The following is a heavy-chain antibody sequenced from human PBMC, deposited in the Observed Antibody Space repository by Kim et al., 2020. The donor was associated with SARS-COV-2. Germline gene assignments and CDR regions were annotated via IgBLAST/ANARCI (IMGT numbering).Heavy chain of an antibody. Sequence: SVKVSCKASGGTFSSYAISWVRQAPGQGLEWMGGIIPIFGTANYAQKFQGRVTITADESTSTAYMELSSLRSEDTAVYYCARDRSGSYRDSIDAFDIWGQGTMVTVSS. V-gene: IGHV1-69*13. J-gene: IGHJ3*02. CDR1: GGTFSSYA. CDR2: IIPIFGTA. CDR3: ARDRSGSYRDSIDAFDI. D-gene: IGHD1-26*01.